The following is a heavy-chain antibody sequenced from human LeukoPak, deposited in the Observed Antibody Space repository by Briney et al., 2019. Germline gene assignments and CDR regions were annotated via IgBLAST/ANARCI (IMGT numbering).Heavy chain of an antibody. J-gene: IGHJ4*02. CDR3: ARRAATIGFFDC. Sequence: PSETLSLTCTVSGGSISSYYWSWIRQPPGKGLEWIGYIYYSGSTNYNPSLKSRVTISVDTSKNQFSLKLSSVTAADTAVYYCARRAATIGFFDCWGQGTLVTVSS. CDR2: IYYSGST. V-gene: IGHV4-59*08. CDR1: GGSISSYY. D-gene: IGHD5-12*01.